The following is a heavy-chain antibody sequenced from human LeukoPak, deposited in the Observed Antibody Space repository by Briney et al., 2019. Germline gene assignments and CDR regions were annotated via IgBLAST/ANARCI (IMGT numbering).Heavy chain of an antibody. V-gene: IGHV4-4*07. CDR2: IYTSGST. Sequence: PSETLSLTCTVSGGSISSYYWSWIRQPAGKGLEWIGRIYTSGSTNYNPSLKSRVTMSVDTSMNQFSLKLSSVTAADTAVYYCARDQVYCTNGVCEADWFDPWGQGTLVTVSS. CDR1: GGSISSYY. CDR3: ARDQVYCTNGVCEADWFDP. J-gene: IGHJ5*02. D-gene: IGHD2-8*01.